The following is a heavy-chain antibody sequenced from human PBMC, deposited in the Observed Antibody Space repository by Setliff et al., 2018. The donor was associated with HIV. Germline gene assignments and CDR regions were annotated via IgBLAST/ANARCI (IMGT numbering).Heavy chain of an antibody. D-gene: IGHD2-15*01. CDR1: GGSISSHY. CDR2: VYHSGST. Sequence: KPSETLSLTCTVSGGSISSHYWGWIRQPPGKGLEWIASVYHSGSTYYNPSLKSRVAISVDTSKNQFSLRVSSVTATDTAVYFCARGGGVAVTTTGGTASFDYWGQGTLVTVSS. J-gene: IGHJ4*02. CDR3: ARGGGVAVTTTGGTASFDY. V-gene: IGHV4-38-2*02.